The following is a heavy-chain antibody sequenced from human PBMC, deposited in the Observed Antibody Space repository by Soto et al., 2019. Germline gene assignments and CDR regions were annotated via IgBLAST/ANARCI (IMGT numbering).Heavy chain of an antibody. CDR2: VYAENSDI. J-gene: IGHJ3*01. CDR1: GDIFINYW. Sequence: GESLKISCDAFGDIFINYWIGWVRQMSGKGLEWMGFVYAENSDIRYNPAFQGQVTISVDKSINAAYLQWSNLKASDTAIYYCASRKKTSDAFDFWGQGTRVTVSS. D-gene: IGHD1-1*01. V-gene: IGHV5-51*01. CDR3: ASRKKTSDAFDF.